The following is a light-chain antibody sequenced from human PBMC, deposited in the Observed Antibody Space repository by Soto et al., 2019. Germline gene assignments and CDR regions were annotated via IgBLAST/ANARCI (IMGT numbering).Light chain of an antibody. CDR1: QSVSIY. CDR3: QQRSTWPWT. V-gene: IGKV3-11*01. Sequence: EIVLTQSPATLSLSPGERATLSCRASQSVSIYLAWYQQKPGQAPRLLIYDGSNRATGIPARFSGSGSGTDFTLTISSLEPEDFAVYYCQQRSTWPWTVGQGTKVEIK. CDR2: DGS. J-gene: IGKJ1*01.